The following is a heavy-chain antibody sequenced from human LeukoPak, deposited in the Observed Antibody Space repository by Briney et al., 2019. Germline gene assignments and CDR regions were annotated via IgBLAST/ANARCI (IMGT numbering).Heavy chain of an antibody. V-gene: IGHV3-15*01. CDR3: TTGVLTGFPR. J-gene: IGHJ4*02. CDR1: RFTFSNAW. Sequence: GGSLRLSCAPSRFTFSNAWLSWVRQAPGKGLEWVGRIKSKSDGGTTDYAAPVKGRFTISGDDSKNTLYLQMNSLKTEDTAVYYCTTGVLTGFPRWGQGTLVTVSS. CDR2: IKSKSDGGTT. D-gene: IGHD3-9*01.